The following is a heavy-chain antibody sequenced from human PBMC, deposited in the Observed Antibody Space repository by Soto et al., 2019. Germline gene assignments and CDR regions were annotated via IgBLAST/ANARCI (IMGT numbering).Heavy chain of an antibody. D-gene: IGHD2-2*01. CDR1: GGSFSGYY. Sequence: SETLSLTCAVYGGSFSGYYWSWIRQPPGKGLEWIGEINHSGSTNYNPSLKSRVTISVDTSKNQFSLKLSSVTAADTAVYYCARGYCSSTSGQSVGYMYFWGKGTTVTVSS. CDR2: INHSGST. J-gene: IGHJ6*03. CDR3: ARGYCSSTSGQSVGYMYF. V-gene: IGHV4-34*01.